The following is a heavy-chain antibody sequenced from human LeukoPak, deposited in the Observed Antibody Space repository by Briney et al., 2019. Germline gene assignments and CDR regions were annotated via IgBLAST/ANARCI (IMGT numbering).Heavy chain of an antibody. V-gene: IGHV4-59*08. Sequence: SETLSLTCTVSGGSISSYYWSWIRQPPGKRLEWIGYISYSGSTNYNPSLKSRVTISIDTSKNQFSLKLRSVTAADTAIYYCARQGYDILTGYIDAFDIWGQGTMVTVSS. CDR3: ARQGYDILTGYIDAFDI. CDR2: ISYSGST. D-gene: IGHD3-9*01. J-gene: IGHJ3*02. CDR1: GGSISSYY.